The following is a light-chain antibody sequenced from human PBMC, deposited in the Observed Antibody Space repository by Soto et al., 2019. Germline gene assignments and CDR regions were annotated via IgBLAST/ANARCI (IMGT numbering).Light chain of an antibody. V-gene: IGLV2-14*01. CDR3: SSYTSSSTLGV. J-gene: IGLJ1*01. CDR2: AVS. Sequence: QSVLTQPASVSGSPGQSITISCTGTCSDVGYYDYVSWYQQHPGKAPKLMIYAVSSRPSGVSNRFSGSKSGNTASLTISGLQAEDEADYYCSSYTSSSTLGVFGTGTKVTVL. CDR1: CSDVGYYDY.